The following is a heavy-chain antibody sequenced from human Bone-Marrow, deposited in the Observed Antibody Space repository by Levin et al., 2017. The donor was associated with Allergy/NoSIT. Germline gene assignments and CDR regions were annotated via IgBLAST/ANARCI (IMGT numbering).Heavy chain of an antibody. V-gene: IGHV1-8*01. CDR2: INPNSGHT. CDR1: GYTFTDYD. J-gene: IGHJ4*02. CDR3: VRASGRGSGWYAFY. Sequence: ASVKVSCKASGYTFTDYDINWVRQATGQGLEWMGWINPNSGHTDYAQKFRGRVTMTRNASVRTAYMELSSLRSEDTATYYCVRASGRGSGWYAFYWGQGSLVTVSS. D-gene: IGHD6-19*01.